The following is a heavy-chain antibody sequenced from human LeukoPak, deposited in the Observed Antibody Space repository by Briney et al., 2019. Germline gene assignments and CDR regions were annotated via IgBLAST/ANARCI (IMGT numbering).Heavy chain of an antibody. Sequence: SLRLSCAASGFPFDDYAMHWVRQAPGKGLEWVSGFSWNSGTIGYADSVKRRFTISRDNAKNSLNLQMNSLRAEDTALYYCAKDLIPAAAYDAFDIWGQGTMVTVSS. V-gene: IGHV3-9*01. CDR2: FSWNSGTI. D-gene: IGHD6-13*01. J-gene: IGHJ3*02. CDR3: AKDLIPAAAYDAFDI. CDR1: GFPFDDYA.